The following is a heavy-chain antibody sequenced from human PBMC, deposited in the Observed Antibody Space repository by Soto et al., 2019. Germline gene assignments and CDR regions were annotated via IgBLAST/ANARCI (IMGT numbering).Heavy chain of an antibody. CDR2: IIPIVGTA. CDR3: ARVVVPAAIYYYYGMDV. Sequence: QVQLVQSGAEVKKPGSSVKVSCKASGGTFSSYAISWVRQAPGQGLEWMGGIIPIVGTANYAQKFQGRVTITADESTSTAYMELSSLRSEDTAVYYCARVVVPAAIYYYYGMDVWGQGTTVTVSS. V-gene: IGHV1-69*01. D-gene: IGHD2-2*01. CDR1: GGTFSSYA. J-gene: IGHJ6*02.